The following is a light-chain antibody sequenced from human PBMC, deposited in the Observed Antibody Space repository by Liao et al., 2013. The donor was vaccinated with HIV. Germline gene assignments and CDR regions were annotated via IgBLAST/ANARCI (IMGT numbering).Light chain of an antibody. J-gene: IGLJ1*01. CDR1: HLGDKY. CDR2: QDN. CDR3: QTWDSTTYV. V-gene: IGLV3-1*01. Sequence: SYELTQPPSVSVSPGQTANITCSGEHLGDKYACWYQQKPGQAPVLVIYQDNKRPSGIPERFSGSNSGNTATLTISGTQAIDEADYYCQTWDSTTYVFGTGTKVIVL.